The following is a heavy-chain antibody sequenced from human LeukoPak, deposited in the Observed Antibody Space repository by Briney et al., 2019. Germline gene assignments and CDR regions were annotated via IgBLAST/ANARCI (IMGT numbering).Heavy chain of an antibody. J-gene: IGHJ4*02. CDR1: GFTFSSYA. CDR2: INARGDDT. CDR3: ARDCNWNYALDY. V-gene: IGHV3-23*01. Sequence: GGSLRLSCAASGFTFSSYAMSWVRQTPGKGLEWVSTINARGDDTFYADSVKGRFTISRDNSKNTLYLQMNSLRAEDTAVYYCARDCNWNYALDYWGQGTLVTVSS. D-gene: IGHD1-7*01.